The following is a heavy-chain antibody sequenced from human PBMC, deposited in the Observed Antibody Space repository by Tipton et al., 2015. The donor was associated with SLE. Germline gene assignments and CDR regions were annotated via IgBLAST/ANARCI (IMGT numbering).Heavy chain of an antibody. CDR2: IYYSGST. CDR3: ARTDPYYYGSGSYYYYYYYGMDV. J-gene: IGHJ6*02. D-gene: IGHD3-10*01. Sequence: TLSLTCTVSGGSISSYYWSWIWQPPGKGLEWIGYIYYSGSTNYNPSLKSRVTISVDTSKNQFSLKLSSVTAADTAVYYCARTDPYYYGSGSYYYYYYYGMDVWGQGTTVTVSS. CDR1: GGSISSYY. V-gene: IGHV4-59*01.